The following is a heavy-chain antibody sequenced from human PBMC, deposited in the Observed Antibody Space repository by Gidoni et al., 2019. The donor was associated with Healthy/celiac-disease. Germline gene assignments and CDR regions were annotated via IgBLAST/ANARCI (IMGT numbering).Heavy chain of an antibody. CDR3: ARRAARHYYDSSGSNDAFDI. CDR2: IYYSGST. V-gene: IGHV4-59*08. Sequence: QVQLQESGPGLVKPSETLSLTCTVPGGSISSYYWSWIRQPPGKGLEWIGYIYYSGSTNYNPSLKSRVTISVDTSKNQFSLKLSSVTAADTAVYYCARRAARHYYDSSGSNDAFDIWGQGTMVTVSS. CDR1: GGSISSYY. J-gene: IGHJ3*02. D-gene: IGHD3-22*01.